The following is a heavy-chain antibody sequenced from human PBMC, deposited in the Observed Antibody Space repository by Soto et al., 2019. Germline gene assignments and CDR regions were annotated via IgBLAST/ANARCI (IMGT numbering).Heavy chain of an antibody. D-gene: IGHD6-13*01. V-gene: IGHV3-21*01. J-gene: IGHJ3*02. Sequence: PGGSLRLSCAASGFTFSSYSMNWVRQAPGKGLEWVSSISSSSSYIYYADSVKGRFTISRDNAKNSLYLQMNSLRAEDTAVYYCARDRRIAAAGPDAFDIWGQGTMVTVSS. CDR3: ARDRRIAAAGPDAFDI. CDR2: ISSSSSYI. CDR1: GFTFSSYS.